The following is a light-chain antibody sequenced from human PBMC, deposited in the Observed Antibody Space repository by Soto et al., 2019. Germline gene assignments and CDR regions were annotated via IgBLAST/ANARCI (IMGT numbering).Light chain of an antibody. CDR1: QSLSSSY. Sequence: EIVLTQSPGTLSLSPGERATLSCRASQSLSSSYLAWYQQKPGQAPRLLIYGASSRATGIPDRFSGSGSGTDFTLTISRLEPEDFAVYHCQQYDTLPLTFGGGTTVEIK. CDR3: QQYDTLPLT. CDR2: GAS. V-gene: IGKV3-20*01. J-gene: IGKJ4*01.